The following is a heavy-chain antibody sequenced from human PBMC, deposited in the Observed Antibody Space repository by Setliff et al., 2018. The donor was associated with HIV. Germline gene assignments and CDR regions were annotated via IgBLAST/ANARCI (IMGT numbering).Heavy chain of an antibody. CDR1: GYTFTGYY. Sequence: ASVKVSCKAFGYTFTGYYMHWVRQAPGQGLEWMGWINPNSGGTNYAQKFQGRVTMTRDTSISTAYMELSRLRSDDTAVYYCARDVFAYYYGSGSYIDYWGQGTLVTVSS. J-gene: IGHJ4*02. CDR2: INPNSGGT. D-gene: IGHD3-10*01. CDR3: ARDVFAYYYGSGSYIDY. V-gene: IGHV1-2*02.